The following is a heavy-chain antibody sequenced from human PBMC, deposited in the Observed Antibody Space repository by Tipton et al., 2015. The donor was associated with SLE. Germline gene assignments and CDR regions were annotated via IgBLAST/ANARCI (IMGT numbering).Heavy chain of an antibody. Sequence: VQLVQSGAEVKEPGESLKISCKGSGYSFANHLIGWVRQMPGKGLEWMGSISPDDSDTTYSPPFEGQVTISADKSISTAYLQWSNLKASDTAMYYCARSSDFWSGWDYWGQGTLVTVSS. CDR3: ARSSDFWSGWDY. J-gene: IGHJ4*02. CDR2: ISPDDSDT. CDR1: GYSFANHL. V-gene: IGHV5-51*01. D-gene: IGHD3-3*01.